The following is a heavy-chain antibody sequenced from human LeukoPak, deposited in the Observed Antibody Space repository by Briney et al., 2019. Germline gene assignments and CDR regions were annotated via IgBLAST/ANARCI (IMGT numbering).Heavy chain of an antibody. J-gene: IGHJ5*02. CDR1: GYSISSGYY. D-gene: IGHD3-3*01. Sequence: SETLSLTCTVSGYSISSGYYWGWIRQPPGKGLEWIGSIYHSGSTYYNPSLKSRVTISVDTSKNQFSLKLSSVTAADTAVYYCAGTYYDFWSGYYSHWFDPWGQGTLVTVSS. V-gene: IGHV4-38-2*02. CDR2: IYHSGST. CDR3: AGTYYDFWSGYYSHWFDP.